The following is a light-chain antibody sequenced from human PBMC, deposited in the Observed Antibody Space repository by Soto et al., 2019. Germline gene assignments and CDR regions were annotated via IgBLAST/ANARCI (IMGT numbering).Light chain of an antibody. J-gene: IGLJ3*02. Sequence: QSVLTQPASVTGSPGQSITISCTGTSSDVGGFNRVSWYQHYPGTAPKLLIYEVGNRPSGVSDRFSASKSGNTASLIISGLQPEDEAVYYCSSYTITNSWVFGGGTKLTVL. CDR2: EVG. CDR3: SSYTITNSWV. CDR1: SSDVGGFNR. V-gene: IGLV2-14*01.